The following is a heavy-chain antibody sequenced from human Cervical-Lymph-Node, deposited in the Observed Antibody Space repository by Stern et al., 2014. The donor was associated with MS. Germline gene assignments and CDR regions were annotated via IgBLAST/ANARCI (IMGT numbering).Heavy chain of an antibody. Sequence: EVQLVESGGGLVQPGGSLRLSCAASEFSFSSNWMSWVRQAPGKGLEWVANIKQDGSEKYYVDSVKGRFTISRDNAKNSLFLQMNSLRPEDTAVYFCARDWGDPKYDRSGGIYYYYGMDVWGQGTTVTVSS. J-gene: IGHJ6*02. CDR3: ARDWGDPKYDRSGGIYYYYGMDV. CDR2: IKQDGSEK. CDR1: EFSFSSNW. V-gene: IGHV3-7*01. D-gene: IGHD3-22*01.